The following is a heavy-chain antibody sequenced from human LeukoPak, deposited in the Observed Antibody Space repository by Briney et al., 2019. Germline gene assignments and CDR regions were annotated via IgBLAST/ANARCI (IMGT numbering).Heavy chain of an antibody. D-gene: IGHD3-3*01. CDR3: ATWKNDFWSGYYTHYYFDY. CDR1: GYTFTSYY. V-gene: IGHV1-2*02. CDR2: INPNSGGT. Sequence: GASVKVSCKASGYTFTSYYMHWVRQAPGQGLEWMGWINPNSGGTNYAQKFQGRVTMTRDTSISTAYMELSRLRSDDTAVYYCATWKNDFWSGYYTHYYFDYWGQGTLVTVSS. J-gene: IGHJ4*02.